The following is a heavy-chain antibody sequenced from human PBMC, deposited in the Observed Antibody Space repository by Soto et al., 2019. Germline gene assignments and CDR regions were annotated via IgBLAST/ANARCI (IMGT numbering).Heavy chain of an antibody. CDR3: ARWGTTGGLDV. J-gene: IGHJ1*01. V-gene: IGHV3-30*19. CDR1: GFTFRSYV. Sequence: QVQLVESGGGVVQPGTSLRLSCVGSGFTFRSYVIHWVRQAPGKGLEWVALTSYDGSNKDYGDSVKGRFTISRDNYMNTVDLQMDSLRREDTAIYYCARWGTTGGLDVWGQGTLVSVSS. D-gene: IGHD3-16*01. CDR2: TSYDGSNK.